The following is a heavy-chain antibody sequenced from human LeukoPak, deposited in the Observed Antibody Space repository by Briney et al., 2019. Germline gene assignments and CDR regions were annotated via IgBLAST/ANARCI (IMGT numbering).Heavy chain of an antibody. V-gene: IGHV1-46*01. CDR2: INPSGGST. Sequence: ASVKVSCKASGYTFTSYYMHWVRQAPGQGLEWMGIINPSGGSTSYAQKFQGRVTMTRDMSTSTVYMELNSMRSEDTAVYYCAKVATIRTHDAFDIWGQGTMVTVSS. CDR1: GYTFTSYY. J-gene: IGHJ3*02. D-gene: IGHD5-12*01. CDR3: AKVATIRTHDAFDI.